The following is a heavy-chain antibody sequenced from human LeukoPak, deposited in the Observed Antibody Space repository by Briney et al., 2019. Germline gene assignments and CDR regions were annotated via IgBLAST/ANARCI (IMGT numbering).Heavy chain of an antibody. CDR3: ARVGGSNYYYYGMDV. CDR1: GGSISSYY. CDR2: IYYGENT. Sequence: SETLSLTCTVSGGSISSYYWSWIRQPPGKGLEWIGYIYYGENTNYNPSLKSRVTMSVDTSMNQFSLKLSSVTAADTAVYYCARVGGSNYYYYGMDVWGQGTTVTVSS. D-gene: IGHD2-15*01. V-gene: IGHV4-59*01. J-gene: IGHJ6*02.